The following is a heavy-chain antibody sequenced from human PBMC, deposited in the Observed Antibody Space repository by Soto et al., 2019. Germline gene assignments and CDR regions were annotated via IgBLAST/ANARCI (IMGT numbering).Heavy chain of an antibody. CDR3: ARKGRAVAAAGYSGTVDY. Sequence: PSETLSLTCTVSGDSISSGGYYWTWIRQPPGKGLEWIGNINHSGSTNYNPSLKSRVTISVDTSKNQFSLKLSSVTAADTAVYYCARKGRAVAAAGYSGTVDYWGQGTLVTVSS. J-gene: IGHJ4*02. V-gene: IGHV4-61*08. D-gene: IGHD6-13*01. CDR1: GDSISSGGYY. CDR2: INHSGST.